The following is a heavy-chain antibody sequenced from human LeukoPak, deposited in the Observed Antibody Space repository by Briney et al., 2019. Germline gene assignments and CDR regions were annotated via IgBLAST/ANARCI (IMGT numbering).Heavy chain of an antibody. J-gene: IGHJ3*02. CDR2: IWYDGSNK. CDR3: ARGPYGGSRYDALDI. Sequence: GRSLRLSCAASGFTFSSYGIHWVRQAPGKGLEWVAVIWYDGSNKYYADSVKDRFTISRDNSKNTLYLQMNSLRAEDTAVYYCARGPYGGSRYDALDIWGQGTMVTVSS. D-gene: IGHD4-23*01. CDR1: GFTFSSYG. V-gene: IGHV3-33*01.